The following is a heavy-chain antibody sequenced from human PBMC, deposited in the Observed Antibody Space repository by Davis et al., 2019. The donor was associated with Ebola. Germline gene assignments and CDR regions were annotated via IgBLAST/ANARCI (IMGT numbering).Heavy chain of an antibody. CDR2: IYYSGST. J-gene: IGHJ5*02. D-gene: IGHD2-2*01. V-gene: IGHV4-30-4*01. CDR1: GGSISSGDYY. CDR3: ARDGVYCSSTSCYPDWFDP. Sequence: MPSETLSLTCTVSGGSISSGDYYWSWIRQPPGKGLEWIGYIYYSGSTYYNPSLKSRVTISVDTSKNQFSLKLSSVTAADTAVYYCARDGVYCSSTSCYPDWFDPWGQGTLVTVSS.